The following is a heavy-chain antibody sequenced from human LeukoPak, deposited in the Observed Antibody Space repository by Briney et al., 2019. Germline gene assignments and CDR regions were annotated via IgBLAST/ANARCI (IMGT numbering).Heavy chain of an antibody. CDR3: AKTPRGYSSGWNYFDY. CDR1: GFTFSSYA. V-gene: IGHV3-23*01. D-gene: IGHD6-19*01. CDR2: ISGSGDST. J-gene: IGHJ4*02. Sequence: GGSLRLSCAASGFTFSSYAINWVRQAPGTGLEWVPAISGSGDSTFYADSVKGRFTISRDNSKNTLYLQMNSLRAEDTAVYYCAKTPRGYSSGWNYFDYWGQGTLVTVSS.